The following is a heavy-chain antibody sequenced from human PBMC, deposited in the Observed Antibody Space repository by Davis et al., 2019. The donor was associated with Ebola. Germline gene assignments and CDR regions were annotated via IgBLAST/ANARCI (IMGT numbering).Heavy chain of an antibody. D-gene: IGHD2-2*01. V-gene: IGHV1-46*01. Sequence: ASVKVSCKASGYTFTSYYMHWVRQAPGQGLEWMGIINPSGGSTSYAQKFQGRVTMTRDTSTSTVYMELSSLRSEDTAVYYCARVGCSSTSCYELDWFDPWGQGTLVTVSS. CDR3: ARVGCSSTSCYELDWFDP. CDR2: INPSGGST. CDR1: GYTFTSYY. J-gene: IGHJ5*02.